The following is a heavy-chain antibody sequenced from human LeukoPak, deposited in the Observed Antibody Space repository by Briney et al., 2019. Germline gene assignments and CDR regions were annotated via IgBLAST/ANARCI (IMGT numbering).Heavy chain of an antibody. J-gene: IGHJ4*02. Sequence: GGSLRLSCAASGFTFSSYEMNWVRQAPGKGLEWVSYVSISGSTIYYADSVKGRFTISRDNSKNTLYLQMNSLRAEDTAVYYCARRSGIAVAGAFDYWGQGTLVTVSS. CDR1: GFTFSSYE. V-gene: IGHV3-48*03. CDR3: ARRSGIAVAGAFDY. CDR2: VSISGSTI. D-gene: IGHD6-19*01.